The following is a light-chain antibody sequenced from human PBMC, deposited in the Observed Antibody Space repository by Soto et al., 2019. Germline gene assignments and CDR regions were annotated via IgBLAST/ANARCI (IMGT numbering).Light chain of an antibody. CDR2: STN. CDR1: SGSVSSSYY. Sequence: QAVVTQEPSFSVSPGGTVTLTCGLSSGSVSSSYYPSWYQQTPGQAPRTLIYSTNTRSSGVPDRFSGSILGNKAALTITGAHADDESNYYCVLYMGSGIGIFGGGTKVTVL. J-gene: IGLJ2*01. V-gene: IGLV8-61*01. CDR3: VLYMGSGIGI.